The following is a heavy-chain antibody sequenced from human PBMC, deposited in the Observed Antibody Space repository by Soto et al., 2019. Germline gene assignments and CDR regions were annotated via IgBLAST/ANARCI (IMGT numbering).Heavy chain of an antibody. D-gene: IGHD2-2*01. CDR3: ARLPRASPYHYYDY. V-gene: IGHV4-59*08. CDR1: GGSISPFY. J-gene: IGHJ4*02. CDR2: ISYSGST. Sequence: SETLSLTCTVSGGSISPFYWSWSRQPPWKGLDWVGYISYSGSTNYNPSLKSRVTISVDTSRNQLSLKLSSLTAADTAMYYCARLPRASPYHYYDYWGQGTLVAVSS.